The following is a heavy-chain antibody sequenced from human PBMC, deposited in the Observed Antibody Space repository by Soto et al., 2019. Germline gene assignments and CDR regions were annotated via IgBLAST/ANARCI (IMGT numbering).Heavy chain of an antibody. CDR2: IVPLYRTA. J-gene: IGHJ4*02. Sequence: SVKVSCKASGGTFSSYRINWVRQAPGQGLEWVGGIVPLYRTADYAQKFQGRVTITADESARTSYMELRSLKSPATAVYYCVRDSGAKLSSSWGPGTMVTVSS. V-gene: IGHV1-69*13. CDR3: VRDSGAKLSSS. CDR1: GGTFSSYR. D-gene: IGHD6-13*01.